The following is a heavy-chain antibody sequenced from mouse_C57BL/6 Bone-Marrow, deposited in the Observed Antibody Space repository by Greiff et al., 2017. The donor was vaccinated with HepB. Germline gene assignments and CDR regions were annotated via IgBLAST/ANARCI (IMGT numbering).Heavy chain of an antibody. V-gene: IGHV2-2*01. CDR1: GFSLTSYG. J-gene: IGHJ2*01. CDR3: ASLYYGKRGYYFDY. Sequence: VQGVESGPGLVQPSQSRSITGTVSGFSLTSYGVHGVRQSPGKGLEWLGGRWSDGSTDYNAAFISRLSISKYNSKSQVFFKMNSLQADDTAIYYCASLYYGKRGYYFDYWGQGTTLTVSS. CDR2: RWSDGST. D-gene: IGHD2-1*01.